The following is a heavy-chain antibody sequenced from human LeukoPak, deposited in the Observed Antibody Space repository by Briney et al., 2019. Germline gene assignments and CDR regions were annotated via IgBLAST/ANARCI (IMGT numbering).Heavy chain of an antibody. V-gene: IGHV3-23*01. D-gene: IGHD4-23*01. Sequence: QTGGSLRLSCAASGFTVSSNYMSWVRQAPGKGLEWVSAISGSGGSTYYADSVKGRFTISRDNSKNTLYLQMNSLRAEDTAVYYCAKRRLYGGLPYFDYWGQGTLVTVSS. CDR3: AKRRLYGGLPYFDY. CDR2: ISGSGGST. CDR1: GFTVSSNY. J-gene: IGHJ4*02.